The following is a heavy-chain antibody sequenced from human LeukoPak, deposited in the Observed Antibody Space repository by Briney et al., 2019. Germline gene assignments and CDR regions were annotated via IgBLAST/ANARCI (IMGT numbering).Heavy chain of an antibody. J-gene: IGHJ4*02. CDR1: GGSISSYY. CDR2: IYYSGST. Sequence: SETLSLTCTVSGGSISSYYWSWIRQPPGKGLEWIGYIYYSGSTNYNPSLKSRVTISVDTSKNQFSLKLSSVTAADTAVYYCAKQSGADRGHLDFWGQGTLVTVSS. V-gene: IGHV4-59*01. CDR3: AKQSGADRGHLDF. D-gene: IGHD1/OR15-1a*01.